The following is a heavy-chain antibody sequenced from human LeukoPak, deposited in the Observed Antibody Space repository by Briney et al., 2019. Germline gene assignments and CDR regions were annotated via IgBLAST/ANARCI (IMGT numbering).Heavy chain of an antibody. Sequence: GGSLRLSCAASGFTFSRYWMHWVRQAPGKRLVRVSRINSDGSITTYADTVKGRLTISRDNANNTLFLQVNSLRAEDTAVYYCARGIAVAGNAFDIWGQGTMVTVSS. J-gene: IGHJ3*02. V-gene: IGHV3-74*03. CDR1: GFTFSRYW. CDR3: ARGIAVAGNAFDI. D-gene: IGHD6-19*01. CDR2: INSDGSIT.